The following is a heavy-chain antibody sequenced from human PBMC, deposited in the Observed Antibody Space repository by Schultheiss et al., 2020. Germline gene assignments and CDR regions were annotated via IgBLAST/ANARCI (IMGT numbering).Heavy chain of an antibody. Sequence: GESLKISCKASGYTFTSYGISWVRQAPGQGLEWMGWISAYNGNTNYAQKLQGRVTMTTDTSTSTAYMELRSLRSDDTAVYYCARDRGGWFDPWGQGTLVTVSS. CDR3: ARDRGGWFDP. J-gene: IGHJ5*02. CDR1: GYTFTSYG. V-gene: IGHV1-18*01. D-gene: IGHD3-3*01. CDR2: ISAYNGNT.